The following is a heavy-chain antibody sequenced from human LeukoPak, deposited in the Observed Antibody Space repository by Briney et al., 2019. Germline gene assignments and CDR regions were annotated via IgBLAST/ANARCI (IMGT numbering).Heavy chain of an antibody. V-gene: IGHV3-23*01. CDR1: GFTFSSYA. CDR3: AKDSTTVTIKPPDY. Sequence: GGSLRLSCAASGFTFSSYAMSWVRQAPGEGLEWVSAISGSGGSTYYADSVKGRFTISRDNSKNTLYLQMNSLRAEDTAVYYCAKDSTTVTIKPPDYWGQGTLVTVSS. J-gene: IGHJ4*02. D-gene: IGHD4-17*01. CDR2: ISGSGGST.